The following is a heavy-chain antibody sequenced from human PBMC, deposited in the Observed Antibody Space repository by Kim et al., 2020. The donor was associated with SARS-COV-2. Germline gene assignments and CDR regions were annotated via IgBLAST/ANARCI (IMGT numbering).Heavy chain of an antibody. CDR1: GYTFTSYA. J-gene: IGHJ4*02. Sequence: ASVKVSCKASGYTFTSYAMHWVRQAPGQRLEWMGWINAGNGNTKYSQKFQGRVTITRDTSASTAYMELSSLRSEDTAVYYCARDRGDGYNFEFDYWGQGTLVTVSS. CDR2: INAGNGNT. V-gene: IGHV1-3*01. CDR3: ARDRGDGYNFEFDY. D-gene: IGHD5-12*01.